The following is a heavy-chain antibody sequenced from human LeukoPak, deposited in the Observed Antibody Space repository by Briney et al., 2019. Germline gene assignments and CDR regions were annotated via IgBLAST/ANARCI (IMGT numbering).Heavy chain of an antibody. J-gene: IGHJ6*03. D-gene: IGHD2-2*02. CDR3: ARGTPYCSSTSCYSAGYYYYYMDV. V-gene: IGHV4-4*07. CDR1: GGSISNYY. CDR2: TYTSGST. Sequence: SETLSLTCTVSGGSISNYYWSWIRQPAGKGLEWIGRTYTSGSTNYNPSLKSRVTISVDTSKNQFSLKLSSVTAADTAVYYCARGTPYCSSTSCYSAGYYYYYMDVWGKGTTVTVSS.